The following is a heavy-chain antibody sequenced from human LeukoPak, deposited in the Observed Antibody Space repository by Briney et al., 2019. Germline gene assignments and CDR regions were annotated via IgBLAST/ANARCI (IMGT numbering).Heavy chain of an antibody. CDR2: IDSDGRDT. Sequence: GGSLRLSCAASGFIFNRYWMHWVRQVPGKGLVWVSCIDSDGRDTSYADFVKGRFTISRDNDKNTLYLQMNSLRVEDTAVYYCASASPPIENYYDSSGHSPFYYYYGMDVWGQGTTVAVSS. V-gene: IGHV3-74*01. D-gene: IGHD3-22*01. CDR3: ASASPPIENYYDSSGHSPFYYYYGMDV. J-gene: IGHJ6*02. CDR1: GFIFNRYW.